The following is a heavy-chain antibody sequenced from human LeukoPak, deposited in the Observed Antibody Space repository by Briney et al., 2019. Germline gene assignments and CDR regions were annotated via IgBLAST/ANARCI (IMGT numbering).Heavy chain of an antibody. CDR1: GYTLTSYG. Sequence: GASVKVSCTASGYTLTSYGISWVRQAPGQGLECMGWISAYNGNTNYAQKLQGRVTMTTDTSTSTAYMELRCLRSDDTAVYYCARVYMASYYFDYWGQGTLVTVSS. V-gene: IGHV1-18*01. D-gene: IGHD1-14*01. CDR3: ARVYMASYYFDY. J-gene: IGHJ4*02. CDR2: ISAYNGNT.